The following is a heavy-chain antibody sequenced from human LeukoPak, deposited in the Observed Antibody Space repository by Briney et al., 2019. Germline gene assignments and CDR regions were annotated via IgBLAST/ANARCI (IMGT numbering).Heavy chain of an antibody. J-gene: IGHJ3*02. CDR3: ARGRGDYGDYVLENDAFDI. CDR2: INPNSGGT. V-gene: IGHV1-2*02. Sequence: ASVKVSCKASGYTFTGYYMHWVRQAPGQGLEWMGWINPNSGGTNYAQKFQGIVTITRNTSISTAYMELSSLRSEDTAVYYCARGRGDYGDYVLENDAFDIWGQGTMVTVSS. CDR1: GYTFTGYY. D-gene: IGHD4-17*01.